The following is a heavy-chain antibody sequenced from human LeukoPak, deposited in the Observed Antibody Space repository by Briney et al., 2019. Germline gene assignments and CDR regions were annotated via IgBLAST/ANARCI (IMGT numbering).Heavy chain of an antibody. J-gene: IGHJ4*02. D-gene: IGHD6-6*01. CDR1: GYVFTGYY. CDR3: AFFEYSSSSSHY. V-gene: IGHV1-2*02. Sequence: ASVKVSCKASGYVFTGYYMHWVRQAPGQGLEWMGWINPKSGVTKYAQKFQARVTMTRDTSISTAYMEVSRLRSDDTAVYYCAFFEYSSSSSHYWGQGTLVIVSS. CDR2: INPKSGVT.